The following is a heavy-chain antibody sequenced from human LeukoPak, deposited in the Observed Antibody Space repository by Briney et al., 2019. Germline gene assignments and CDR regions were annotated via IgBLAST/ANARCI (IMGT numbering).Heavy chain of an antibody. Sequence: SVKVSCKASGGTFSSYAISWVRQAPGQGLEWMGRIIPILGIANYAQKFQGRVTITADKSTSTAYMELSSLRSEDTAVYYCAARWQLTRDAFDIWGQGTMVTVSS. CDR3: AARWQLTRDAFDI. CDR1: GGTFSSYA. V-gene: IGHV1-69*04. D-gene: IGHD5-24*01. J-gene: IGHJ3*02. CDR2: IIPILGIA.